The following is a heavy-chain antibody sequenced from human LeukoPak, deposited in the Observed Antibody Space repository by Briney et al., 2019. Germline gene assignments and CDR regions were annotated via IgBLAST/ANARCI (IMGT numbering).Heavy chain of an antibody. Sequence: ASVKVSCKASGYTFTGYYIHWVRQAPGQGLEWMGWINPNSGGTNYAQKFQGRVTMTRDTSISTAYMELSSLRSEDTAVYYCAADSSGYYEVGAFDIWGQGTMVTVSS. CDR2: INPNSGGT. D-gene: IGHD3-22*01. J-gene: IGHJ3*02. CDR3: AADSSGYYEVGAFDI. CDR1: GYTFTGYY. V-gene: IGHV1-2*02.